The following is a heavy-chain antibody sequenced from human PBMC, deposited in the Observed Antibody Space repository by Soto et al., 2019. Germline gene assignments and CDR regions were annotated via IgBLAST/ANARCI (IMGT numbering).Heavy chain of an antibody. Sequence: QVPLVQSGAEVKKPGASVKVSCKASGYTFTSYDINWVRQATGQGLEWMGWMNPNSGNTGYAQKFQGRVTMTRNTSISTAYMELSSLRSEDTAVYYCARDIVTAMAPYYYGMDVWGQGTTVTVSS. CDR1: GYTFTSYD. D-gene: IGHD5-18*01. CDR3: ARDIVTAMAPYYYGMDV. V-gene: IGHV1-8*01. J-gene: IGHJ6*02. CDR2: MNPNSGNT.